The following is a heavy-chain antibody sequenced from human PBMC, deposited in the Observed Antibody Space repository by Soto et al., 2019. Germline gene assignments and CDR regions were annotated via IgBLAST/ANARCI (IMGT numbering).Heavy chain of an antibody. CDR1: GFTFSSYA. D-gene: IGHD3-10*01. J-gene: IGHJ6*02. CDR3: ARDVSYGSGSYEDYYYGMDV. V-gene: IGHV3-30-3*01. CDR2: ISYDGSNK. Sequence: GGSLRLSCAASGFTFSSYAMHWVRQAPGKGLEWVAVISYDGSNKYYADSVKGRFTISRDNSKNMLYLQMNSLRAEDTAVYYCARDVSYGSGSYEDYYYGMDVWGQGTTVTVSS.